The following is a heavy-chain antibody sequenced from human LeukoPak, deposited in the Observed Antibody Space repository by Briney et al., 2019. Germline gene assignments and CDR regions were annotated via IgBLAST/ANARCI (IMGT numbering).Heavy chain of an antibody. V-gene: IGHV4-61*09. CDR2: IYTSGST. CDR1: GGSISSGYYY. CDR3: AREIVAGLGVSFDI. D-gene: IGHD6-19*01. J-gene: IGHJ3*02. Sequence: SETLSLTCTVSGGSISSGYYYWSWIRQPAGKGLEWIGHIYTSGSTNYNPSLKIRVTISVDTSKNQFSLKLSSVTAADTAVYYCAREIVAGLGVSFDIWGQGTMVTVSS.